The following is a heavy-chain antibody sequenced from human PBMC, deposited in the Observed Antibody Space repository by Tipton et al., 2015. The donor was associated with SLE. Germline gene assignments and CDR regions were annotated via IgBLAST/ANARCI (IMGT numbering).Heavy chain of an antibody. CDR2: INHSGST. D-gene: IGHD6-6*01. Sequence: TLSLTCAVYGGSFSGYYWSWIRQPPGKGLEWIGEINHSGSTNYNPSLKSRVTISVDTSKNQFSLKLSSVTAADTAVYYCARGLSSSSGPYYYYYMDVWGKGTTVTVSS. CDR3: ARGLSSSSGPYYYYYMDV. V-gene: IGHV4-34*01. CDR1: GGSFSGYY. J-gene: IGHJ6*03.